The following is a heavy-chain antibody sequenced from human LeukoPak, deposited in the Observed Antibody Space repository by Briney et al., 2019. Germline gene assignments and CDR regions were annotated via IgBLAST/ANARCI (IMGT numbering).Heavy chain of an antibody. CDR3: AKRDSSGWYSLNY. J-gene: IGHJ4*02. V-gene: IGHV3-23*01. CDR2: IFGSGGSP. CDR1: GFTFGSFA. Sequence: GGSLRLSCEASGFTFGSFAMYWVRQAPGKGLEWIAGIFGSGGSPHYADSVKGRFTISRDNSKNTLYLQMNSLRAEDTARYYCAKRDSSGWYSLNYWGQGTLVTVS. D-gene: IGHD6-19*01.